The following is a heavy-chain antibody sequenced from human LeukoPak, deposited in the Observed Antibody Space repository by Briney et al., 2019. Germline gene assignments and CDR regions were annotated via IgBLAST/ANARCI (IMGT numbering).Heavy chain of an antibody. CDR1: GGSISSYY. Sequence: SETLSLTCTVSGGSISSYYWTWIRQPPGKGLEWIGEINHSGSTNYNPSLKSRVTISVDTSKNQFSLKLSSVTAADTAVYYCARSARHFDYWGQGTLVTVSS. CDR3: ARSARHFDY. D-gene: IGHD6-6*01. CDR2: INHSGST. V-gene: IGHV4-34*01. J-gene: IGHJ4*02.